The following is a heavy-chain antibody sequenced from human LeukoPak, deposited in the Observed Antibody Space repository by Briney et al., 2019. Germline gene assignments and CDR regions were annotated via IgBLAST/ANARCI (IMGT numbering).Heavy chain of an antibody. J-gene: IGHJ3*02. CDR3: ARLGRPAAFDI. V-gene: IGHV4-59*08. CDR2: IYYSGNT. CDR1: GASISTYY. D-gene: IGHD3-16*01. Sequence: ESGPGLVKPSETLSLTCTVSGASISTYYWSWIRQPPGKGLEWIGYIYYSGNTNYNPSLKSRVTISIDTSKNQFSLKLTSVTAADTALYYCARLGRPAAFDIWGQGTMVTVSS.